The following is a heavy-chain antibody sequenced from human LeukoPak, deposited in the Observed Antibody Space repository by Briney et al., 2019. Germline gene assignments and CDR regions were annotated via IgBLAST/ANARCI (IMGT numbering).Heavy chain of an antibody. V-gene: IGHV3-15*01. CDR3: TTEYYASGALTPIDY. D-gene: IGHD2/OR15-2a*01. CDR2: IKSKADGRTT. Sequence: PGGSLRLSRTASGFIFSNAWMSWVRQAPGKGLEWVGRIKSKADGRTTDYAAPVKGRFTISKDDSKNTLYLQMNSLKSEDTAVYYCTTEYYASGALTPIDYWGQGTLVTVSS. CDR1: GFIFSNAW. J-gene: IGHJ4*02.